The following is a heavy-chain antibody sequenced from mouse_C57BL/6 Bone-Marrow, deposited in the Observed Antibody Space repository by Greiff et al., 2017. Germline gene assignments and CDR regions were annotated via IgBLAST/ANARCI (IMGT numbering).Heavy chain of an antibody. Sequence: VHVKQSGPELVKPGASVKISCKASGYSFTDYNMNWVKQSNGKSLEWIGVLNPNYVTTSYNQRFKGKATLTLAQSSSTAYMQLNSLTSEDSAVYYCAGDYWFAYWGQGTLVTVSA. CDR1: GYSFTDYN. CDR3: AGDYWFAY. J-gene: IGHJ3*01. D-gene: IGHD2-4*01. V-gene: IGHV1-39*01. CDR2: LNPNYVTT.